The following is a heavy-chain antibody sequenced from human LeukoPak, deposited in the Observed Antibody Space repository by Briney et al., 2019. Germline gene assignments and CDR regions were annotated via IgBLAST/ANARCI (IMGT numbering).Heavy chain of an antibody. J-gene: IGHJ6*03. V-gene: IGHV3-48*01. D-gene: IGHD6-13*01. CDR2: ISSSSSTI. Sequence: GGSLRLSCAASGFTFSSYSMNWVRQAPGKGLEWVSYISSSSSTIYYADSVKGRFTISRENAKNSLYLQMNSLRAEDTAVYYCARDESSSWFGYYMDVWGKGTTVTVSS. CDR1: GFTFSSYS. CDR3: ARDESSSWFGYYMDV.